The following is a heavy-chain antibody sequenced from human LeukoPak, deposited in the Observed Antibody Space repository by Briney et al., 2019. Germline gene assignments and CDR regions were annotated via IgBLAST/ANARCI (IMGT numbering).Heavy chain of an antibody. CDR3: ARFPTSVGVVSVSP. D-gene: IGHD3-3*01. Sequence: ASVKVSCKASGGTFSSYAISWVRQAPGQGLEWMGGIIPIFGTANYAQKFQGRVTITTDESTSTAYMELSSLRSEDTAVYYCARFPTSVGVVSVSPWGQGTLVTVSS. CDR1: GGTFSSYA. CDR2: IIPIFGTA. J-gene: IGHJ5*02. V-gene: IGHV1-69*05.